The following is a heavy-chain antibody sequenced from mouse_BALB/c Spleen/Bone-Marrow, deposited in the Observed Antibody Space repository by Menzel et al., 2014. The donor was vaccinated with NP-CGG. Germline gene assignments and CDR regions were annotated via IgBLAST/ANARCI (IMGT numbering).Heavy chain of an antibody. CDR2: IDPANGNT. Sequence: VQLQQPGAELVKPGASVKLSCTPSGFNIKDTYMHWVKQRPEQGLEWIGRIDPANGNTKYDPKFQGKATITADTSSNTAYLQLSSLTSEDTAVYYCARYYYGYYFDYWGQGTTLTVSS. CDR1: GFNIKDTY. V-gene: IGHV14-3*02. D-gene: IGHD1-2*01. J-gene: IGHJ2*01. CDR3: ARYYYGYYFDY.